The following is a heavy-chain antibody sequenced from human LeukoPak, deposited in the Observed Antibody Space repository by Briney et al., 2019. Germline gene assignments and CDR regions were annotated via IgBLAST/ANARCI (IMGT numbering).Heavy chain of an antibody. CDR3: AKDRGVPYYYYGMDV. V-gene: IGHV3-30*18. CDR2: ISYDGSNK. Sequence: GGSLRLSCAASGFTFSSYGMHWVRQAPGKGLEWVAVISYDGSNKYYADSVKGRFTISRDNSKSTLYLQMNSLRAEDTAVYYCAKDRGVPYYYYGMDVWGKGTTVTVSS. D-gene: IGHD3-10*01. CDR1: GFTFSSYG. J-gene: IGHJ6*04.